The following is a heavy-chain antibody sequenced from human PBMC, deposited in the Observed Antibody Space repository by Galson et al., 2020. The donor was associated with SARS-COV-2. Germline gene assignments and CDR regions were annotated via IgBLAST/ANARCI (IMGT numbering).Heavy chain of an antibody. CDR3: ARFLPAATPFDY. Sequence: SETLSLTCTVSGYSISSGYYWGWILQPPGKGLEWIGSNYHSGSTYYNPSLKSRVTISVDTSKNQFSLKRSAVTAADPAVYYWARFLPAATPFDYWGQGTLVTVSS. CDR2: NYHSGST. D-gene: IGHD2-2*01. V-gene: IGHV4-38-2*02. J-gene: IGHJ4*02. CDR1: GYSISSGYY.